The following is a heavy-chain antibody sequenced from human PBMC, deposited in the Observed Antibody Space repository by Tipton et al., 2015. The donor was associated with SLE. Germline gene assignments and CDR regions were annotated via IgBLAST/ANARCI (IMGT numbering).Heavy chain of an antibody. CDR1: GGSFSGYY. Sequence: TLSLTCAVYGGSFSGYYWSWIRQPPGKGLEWIGEINHSGSTNHNPSLKRRVTISVDTSKNQFSLKLSSVTAADTAVYYCARLIAASLPFDYWGQGTLVTVSS. CDR3: ARLIAASLPFDY. V-gene: IGHV4-34*01. D-gene: IGHD6-6*01. J-gene: IGHJ4*02. CDR2: INHSGST.